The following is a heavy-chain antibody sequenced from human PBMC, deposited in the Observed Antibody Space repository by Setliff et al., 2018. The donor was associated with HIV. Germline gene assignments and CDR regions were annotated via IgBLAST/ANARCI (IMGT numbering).Heavy chain of an antibody. D-gene: IGHD1-1*01. V-gene: IGHV1-3*04. CDR1: TYTFSSYV. Sequence: ASVKVSCKASTYTFSSYVIHWVRQAPGQRPEWMGWLRTGNGDTSYSESLQGRVTFTSDTSANTAYLELRSLRSDDTAVYYCARVGPESLPYTWDDEADTFDIWGQGTMVTVSS. CDR3: ARVGPESLPYTWDDEADTFDI. J-gene: IGHJ3*02. CDR2: LRTGNGDT.